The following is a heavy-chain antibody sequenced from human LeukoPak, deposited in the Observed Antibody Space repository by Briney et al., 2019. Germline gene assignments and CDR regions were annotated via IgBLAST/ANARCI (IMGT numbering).Heavy chain of an antibody. D-gene: IGHD6-13*01. Sequence: PSETLSLTCAVSGGSISDYYWSWIRQPPGKGLEWIGYIYRGGTINYDPSVKSRVTMSLDTSKNQLSLMLNSVTAADTAIYYCARHWLEAAKTYSYWFDPWGQGTLVTVSS. CDR3: ARHWLEAAKTYSYWFDP. CDR2: IYRGGTI. CDR1: GGSISDYY. J-gene: IGHJ5*02. V-gene: IGHV4-4*09.